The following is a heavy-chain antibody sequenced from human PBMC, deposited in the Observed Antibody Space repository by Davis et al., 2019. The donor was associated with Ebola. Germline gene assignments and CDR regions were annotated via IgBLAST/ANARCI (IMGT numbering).Heavy chain of an antibody. D-gene: IGHD3-10*01. CDR2: IYYSGST. J-gene: IGHJ4*02. V-gene: IGHV4-59*01. CDR1: GGSISSYY. CDR3: ARQESLYGCSDY. Sequence: SETLSLTCTVSGGSISSYYWSWIRQPPGKGLEWIGYIYYSGSTNYNPSLKSRVTISVDTSKNQFSLKLSSVTAADTAMYYCARQESLYGCSDYWGQGTLVTVSS.